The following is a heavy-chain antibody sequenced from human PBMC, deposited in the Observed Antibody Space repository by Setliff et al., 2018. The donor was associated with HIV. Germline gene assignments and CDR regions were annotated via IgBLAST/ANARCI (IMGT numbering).Heavy chain of an antibody. D-gene: IGHD5-12*01. V-gene: IGHV1-2*02. J-gene: IGHJ4*02. Sequence: EASVKVSCKASGYTFTSYGISWVRQAPGQGLQWMGWIDPHTGGPQYSQKFLGRVTMTRDTSISTVYMELTSLRSDDTAIYYCARDANYGSSGYDREYFDYWGQGTLVTVSS. CDR1: GYTFTSYG. CDR2: IDPHTGGP. CDR3: ARDANYGSSGYDREYFDY.